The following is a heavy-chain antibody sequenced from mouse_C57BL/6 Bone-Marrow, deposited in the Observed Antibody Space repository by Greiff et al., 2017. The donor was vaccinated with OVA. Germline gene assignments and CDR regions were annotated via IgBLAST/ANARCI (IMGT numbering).Heavy chain of an antibody. V-gene: IGHV5-6*01. CDR2: ISSGGSYT. J-gene: IGHJ4*01. CDR1: GFTFSSYG. D-gene: IGHD2-1*01. Sequence: EVKLVESGGDLVKPGGSLKLSCAASGFTFSSYGMSWVRQTPDKRLEWVATISSGGSYTYYPDSVKGRFPISRDNAKNTLYLQMSSLKSEDTAMYYCARQYGNSYYYAMDYWGQGTSVTVSS. CDR3: ARQYGNSYYYAMDY.